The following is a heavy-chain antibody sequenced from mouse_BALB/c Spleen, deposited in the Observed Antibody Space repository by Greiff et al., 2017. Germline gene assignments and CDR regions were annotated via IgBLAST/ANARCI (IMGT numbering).Heavy chain of an antibody. CDR3: ARESRIKAGAMDY. V-gene: IGHV2-9*02. CDR1: GFSLTSYG. D-gene: IGHD2-4*01. CDR2: IWAGGST. Sequence: QVQLQQSGPGLVAPSQSLSITCTVSGFSLTSYGVHWVRQPPGKGLEWLGVIWAGGSTNYNSALMYRLSISKDNSKSQVFLKMNSLQTDDTAMYYCARESRIKAGAMDYWGQGTSVTVSS. J-gene: IGHJ4*01.